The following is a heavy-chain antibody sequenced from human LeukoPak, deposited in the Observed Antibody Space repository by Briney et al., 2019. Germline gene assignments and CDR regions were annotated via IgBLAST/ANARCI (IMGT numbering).Heavy chain of an antibody. CDR2: INPSGGST. Sequence: ASVKVSCKASGYTFTSYYMHWVRQAPGQGLEWMGIINPSGGSTSYAQKFQGRVTMTRDTSTSTVYMELSSLRSEDTAVYYCARDANVLLWFGESNYYYYMDVWGKGTTVTISS. V-gene: IGHV1-46*01. CDR1: GYTFTSYY. CDR3: ARDANVLLWFGESNYYYYMDV. J-gene: IGHJ6*03. D-gene: IGHD3-10*01.